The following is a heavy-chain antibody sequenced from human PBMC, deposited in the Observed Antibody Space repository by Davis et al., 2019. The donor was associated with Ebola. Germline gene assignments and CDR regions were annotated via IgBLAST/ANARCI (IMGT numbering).Heavy chain of an antibody. CDR2: ISYDGSNK. V-gene: IGHV3-30*18. D-gene: IGHD5-12*01. CDR3: AKASLDYGGYVGFDY. CDR1: GFTFSSYG. J-gene: IGHJ4*02. Sequence: GESLKISCAASGFTFSSYGMHWVRQAPGKGLEWVAVISYDGSNKYYADSVKGRFTISRDNSKNTLYLQMNSLRAEDTAVYYCAKASLDYGGYVGFDYWGQGTLVTVSS.